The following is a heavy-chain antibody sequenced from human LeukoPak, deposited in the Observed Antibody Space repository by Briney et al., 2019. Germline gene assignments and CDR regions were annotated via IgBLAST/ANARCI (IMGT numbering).Heavy chain of an antibody. D-gene: IGHD5-12*01. CDR1: GFTFSSYA. Sequence: PGGSLRLSCAASGFTFSSYAMSWVRQAPGKGLEWVSAISGTGVNTYYADSVKGRFTISRDNSKNTLYLQINSLRAEDTAVYYCAKDRAVVATIPLDYWGQGTLVTVSS. J-gene: IGHJ4*02. CDR2: ISGTGVNT. V-gene: IGHV3-23*01. CDR3: AKDRAVVATIPLDY.